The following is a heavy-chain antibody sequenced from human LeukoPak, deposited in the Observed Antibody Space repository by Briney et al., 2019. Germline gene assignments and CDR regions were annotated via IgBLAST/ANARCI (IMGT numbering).Heavy chain of an antibody. CDR2: VYYSGRT. Sequence: SETLSLTCTVSGGSISSYYWSWIRQPPGKGLEWIRYVYYSGRTNYNPSLKSRVTISVATSKNQFSLKLSSVNAAATAVYYCARHPAMDTAMVFDYWGQGTLVSVSS. CDR3: ARHPAMDTAMVFDY. D-gene: IGHD5-18*01. J-gene: IGHJ4*02. V-gene: IGHV4-59*08. CDR1: GGSISSYY.